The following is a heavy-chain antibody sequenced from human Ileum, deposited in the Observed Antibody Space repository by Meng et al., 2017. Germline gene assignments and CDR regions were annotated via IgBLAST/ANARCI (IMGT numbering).Heavy chain of an antibody. CDR1: GDSITNTNW. CDR2: VYHSGST. D-gene: IGHD1-1*01. CDR3: ARGGLTLERRPLDY. Sequence: QGALQGPGPGVVKPSGTLSLTCAVSGDSITNTNWWNWVRQPPGKGLEWIGEVYHSGSTNYNPSLQSRVTISIDKSKNQFSLNLTSVTVADTAVYYCARGGLTLERRPLDYWGQGTLVTVSS. J-gene: IGHJ4*02. V-gene: IGHV4-4*02.